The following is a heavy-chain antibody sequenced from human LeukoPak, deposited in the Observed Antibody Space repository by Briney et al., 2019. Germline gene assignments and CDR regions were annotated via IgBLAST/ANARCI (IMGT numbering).Heavy chain of an antibody. CDR2: IYYSGST. Sequence: PSETLSLTCTVSGGSISSYYWSWIRQPPGKGLEWIGYIYYSGSTNYNPSLKSRVTISVDTSKNQFSLKLSSVTAADTAVYYCARSVGEDSSGWYSHWYFDLWGRGTLVTVSS. CDR1: GGSISSYY. D-gene: IGHD6-19*01. CDR3: ARSVGEDSSGWYSHWYFDL. J-gene: IGHJ2*01. V-gene: IGHV4-59*01.